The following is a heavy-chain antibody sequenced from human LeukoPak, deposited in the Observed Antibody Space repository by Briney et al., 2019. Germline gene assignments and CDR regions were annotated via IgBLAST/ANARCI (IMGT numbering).Heavy chain of an antibody. CDR3: ARGMTLRAFDI. Sequence: GGSLRLSCAASGFTFSSYGMHWVRQAPGKGLEWVAVIWYDGSNKYYADSVKGRFNISRDNSKNTLYLQMNSLRAEDTAVYYCARGMTLRAFDIWGQGTMVTVSS. CDR1: GFTFSSYG. J-gene: IGHJ3*02. CDR2: IWYDGSNK. V-gene: IGHV3-33*01. D-gene: IGHD2-15*01.